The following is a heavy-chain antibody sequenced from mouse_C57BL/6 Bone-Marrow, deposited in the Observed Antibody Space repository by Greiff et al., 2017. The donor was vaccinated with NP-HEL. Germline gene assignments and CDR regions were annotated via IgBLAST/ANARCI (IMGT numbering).Heavy chain of an antibody. Sequence: EVQLQQSGAELVRPGASVKLSCTVSGFNIKDDYMHWVKQRPEQGLEWIGWIDPENGDTEYASKFQGKATITADTSSTTAYLQLSSLTSEDTAVYYCTTGGSSPYAMDYWGRGTSVTVSS. CDR2: IDPENGDT. V-gene: IGHV14-4*01. D-gene: IGHD1-1*01. CDR3: TTGGSSPYAMDY. J-gene: IGHJ4*01. CDR1: GFNIKDDY.